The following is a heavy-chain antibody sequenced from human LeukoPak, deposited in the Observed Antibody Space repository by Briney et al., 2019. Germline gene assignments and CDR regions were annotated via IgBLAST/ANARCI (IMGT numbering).Heavy chain of an antibody. CDR2: IKRDGSEK. CDR3: AREGYYDSSGYNY. V-gene: IGHV3-7*01. J-gene: IGHJ4*02. CDR1: GFTFSSYW. D-gene: IGHD3-22*01. Sequence: GGSLRLSCAASGFTFSSYWMSWVRQAPGKGLEWVANIKRDGSEKYYVDSVKGRFTNSRDNAKNSLYLQMNSLRAEDTAVYYCAREGYYDSSGYNYWGQGTLVTVSS.